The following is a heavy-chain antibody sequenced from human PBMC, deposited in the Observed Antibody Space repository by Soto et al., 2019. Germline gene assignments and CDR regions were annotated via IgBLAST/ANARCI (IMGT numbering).Heavy chain of an antibody. D-gene: IGHD6-13*01. CDR2: IYYSGST. CDR3: AREGAAGTGLVIDP. Sequence: SETLSLTCTVSGGSISSGGYYWSWIRQHPGKGLEWIGYIYYSGSTYYNPSLKSRVTISVDTSKNQFSLKLSSVTAADTAVYYCAREGAAGTGLVIDPWGQGTLVTVSS. V-gene: IGHV4-31*03. J-gene: IGHJ5*02. CDR1: GGSISSGGYY.